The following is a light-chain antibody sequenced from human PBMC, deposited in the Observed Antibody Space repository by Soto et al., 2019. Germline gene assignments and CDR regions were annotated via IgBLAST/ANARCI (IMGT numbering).Light chain of an antibody. J-gene: IGKJ5*01. V-gene: IGKV3-20*01. CDR2: GGS. Sequence: IVLTQSPGTLSLSPGERATLSFRAGQSVSSNYLAWYQQKPGQAPRLLIYGGSSRATGIPVRFSGSGSGTDFTLTISRLEPEDFAVYYCQQYGSSHTFGQGTRLEIK. CDR3: QQYGSSHT. CDR1: QSVSSNY.